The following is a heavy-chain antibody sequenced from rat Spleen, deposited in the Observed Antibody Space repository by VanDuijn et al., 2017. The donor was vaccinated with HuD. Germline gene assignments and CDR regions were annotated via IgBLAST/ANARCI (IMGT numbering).Heavy chain of an antibody. CDR1: GFSLTSYN. J-gene: IGHJ2*01. CDR2: IWSHGGI. Sequence: QVQLKESGPGLVQPSQTLSLTCTVSGFSLTSYNVHWVRQPTGKGLEWMGVIWSHGGIDYNSAIKSRLSISRDTSKSQVFLKMNSLQTEDTAMYFCARGSVFFDYWGQGVMVTVSS. V-gene: IGHV2-30*01. CDR3: ARGSVFFDY.